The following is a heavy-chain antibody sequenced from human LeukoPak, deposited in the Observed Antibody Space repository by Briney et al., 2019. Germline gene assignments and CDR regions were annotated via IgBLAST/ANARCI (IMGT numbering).Heavy chain of an antibody. CDR2: IIPIFGTA. V-gene: IGHV1-69*05. J-gene: IGHJ4*02. D-gene: IGHD3-22*01. Sequence: GSSVKVSCKASGGTFSSYAISWVRQAPGQGLGWMGRIIPIFGTANYAQKFQGRVTITTDESTSTAYMELSSLRSEDTAVYYCARTPYYYDSSGYYYDDYFDYWGQGTLVTVSS. CDR3: ARTPYYYDSSGYYYDDYFDY. CDR1: GGTFSSYA.